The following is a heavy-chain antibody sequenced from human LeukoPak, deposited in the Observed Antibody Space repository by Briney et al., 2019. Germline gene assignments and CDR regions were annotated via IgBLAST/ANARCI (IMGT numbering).Heavy chain of an antibody. CDR1: GGTFSSYA. V-gene: IGHV1-69*06. CDR2: IIPIFGTT. D-gene: IGHD6-6*01. CDR3: ARDGRSSSSMDY. J-gene: IGHJ4*02. Sequence: ASVKVSCKASGGTFSSYAISWVRQAPGQGLEWMGGIIPIFGTTNYAQKFQGRVTITADKSTSTAYMELTSLRCEDTAVYYCARDGRSSSSMDYWGQGTLVTVSS.